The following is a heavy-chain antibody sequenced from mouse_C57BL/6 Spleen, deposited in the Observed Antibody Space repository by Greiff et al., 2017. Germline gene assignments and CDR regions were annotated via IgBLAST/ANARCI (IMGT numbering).Heavy chain of an antibody. CDR3: AKLNYYAMDD. CDR2: INPSHGGT. V-gene: IGHV1-53*01. D-gene: IGHD4-1*01. Sequence: QVQLQQPGTELVKPGASVKLSCKASGYTFTSYWLHWVKQRPGQGLEWIGNINPSHGGTNYTEKFKSKDTLTVDKSSSTAYMQLSSLTSEDSAVXYCAKLNYYAMDDWCQGTSVTVAA. CDR1: GYTFTSYW. J-gene: IGHJ4*01.